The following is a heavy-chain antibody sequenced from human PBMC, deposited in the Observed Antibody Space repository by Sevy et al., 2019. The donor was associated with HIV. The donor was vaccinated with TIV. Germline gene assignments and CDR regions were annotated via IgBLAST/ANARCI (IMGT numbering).Heavy chain of an antibody. J-gene: IGHJ4*02. CDR2: IKEDGSVK. CDR1: GFTFSTYA. Sequence: GGSLRLSCAASGFTFSTYAMSWVRQAPGKGLEWVANIKEDGSVKYYVESVKGRFTISRDNAKNSVYLQMNSLRAEDAALYYCVRAIGAAGSYWGLGTLVTVSS. V-gene: IGHV3-7*01. CDR3: VRAIGAAGSY. D-gene: IGHD6-13*01.